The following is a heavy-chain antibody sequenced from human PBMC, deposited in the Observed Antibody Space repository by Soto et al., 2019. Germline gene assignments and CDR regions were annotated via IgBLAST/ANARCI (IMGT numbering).Heavy chain of an antibody. V-gene: IGHV1-69*01. CDR1: GGTFSSYA. Sequence: QVQLVQSGAEVKKPGSSVKVSCKASGGTFSSYAISWVRQAPGQGLEWMGGIIPIVGTANYAQKFQGRVTITADESTSTAYMELSSLRSEDTAVYYCARVLVPVVPAATQYYFDYWGQGTLVTVSS. CDR2: IIPIVGTA. D-gene: IGHD2-2*01. J-gene: IGHJ4*02. CDR3: ARVLVPVVPAATQYYFDY.